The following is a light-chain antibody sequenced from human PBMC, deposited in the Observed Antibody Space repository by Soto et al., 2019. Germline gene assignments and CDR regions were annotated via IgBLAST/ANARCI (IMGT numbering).Light chain of an antibody. CDR3: QQYNSYPHT. CDR1: QSISSW. Sequence: DIQMTQSPSTLSASVGDRVTITCRASQSISSWLAWYQQNPGKAPKLLIYKASSSQSGVPSRFSGSGSGTEFTLTISSLQPDDFATYFCQQYNSYPHTFGQGTKLEI. V-gene: IGKV1-5*03. J-gene: IGKJ2*01. CDR2: KAS.